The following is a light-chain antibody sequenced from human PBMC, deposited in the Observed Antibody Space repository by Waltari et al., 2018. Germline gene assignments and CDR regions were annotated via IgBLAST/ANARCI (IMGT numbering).Light chain of an antibody. V-gene: IGKV3-11*01. CDR1: QSVSSSY. CDR2: GAS. CDR3: QHRDHWPPDAT. J-gene: IGKJ3*01. Sequence: EIVLTQSPVTLSLSPGERATLSCRASQSVSSSYLAWYQQKPGQAPRLLIYGASTGATGIPARFSGSGSGTDFTLTISSLEPEDFAVYYCQHRDHWPPDATFGPGTKVDIK.